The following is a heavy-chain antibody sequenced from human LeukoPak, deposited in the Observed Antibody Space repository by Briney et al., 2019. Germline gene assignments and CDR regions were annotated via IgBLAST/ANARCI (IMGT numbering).Heavy chain of an antibody. CDR1: GFTFSSYA. CDR3: ARGIEMATFYFDY. J-gene: IGHJ4*02. D-gene: IGHD5-24*01. Sequence: GGSLRLSCAASGFTFSSYAMHWVRQAPGKGLEWVAVISYDGSNKYYADSVKGRITISRDNSKNTLYLQMNSLRAEDTAVYYCARGIEMATFYFDYWGQGTLVTVSS. CDR2: ISYDGSNK. V-gene: IGHV3-30-3*01.